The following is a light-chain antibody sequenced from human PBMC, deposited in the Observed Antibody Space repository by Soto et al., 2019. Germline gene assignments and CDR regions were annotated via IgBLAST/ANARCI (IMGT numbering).Light chain of an antibody. J-gene: IGLJ1*01. V-gene: IGLV2-8*01. Sequence: QSALTQPPSASGSPGQSVTISCTGTSFDVGGYNYVSWYQQHPGKAPQVLMYEVSNRPSGFPDRFSGSKAGNTASLTTSGLQEDDDDDYYCCAYAASPYIYVFGCGTKVTVL. CDR1: SFDVGGYNY. CDR3: CAYAASPYIYV. CDR2: EVS.